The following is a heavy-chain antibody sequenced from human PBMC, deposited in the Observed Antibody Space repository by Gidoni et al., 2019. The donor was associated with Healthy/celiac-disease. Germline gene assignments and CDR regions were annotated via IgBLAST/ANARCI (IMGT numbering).Heavy chain of an antibody. Sequence: QVTLRESGPALVKPTQTLTLTCTFSGFSLSTSGMCVSWIRQPPGKALEWLALIDWDDDKYYSTSLKTRLTISKDTSKNQVVLTMTNMDPVDTATYFCARIRYYYDGSGYLFDYWGQGTLVTVSS. CDR1: GFSLSTSGMC. CDR3: ARIRYYYDGSGYLFDY. V-gene: IGHV2-70*01. D-gene: IGHD3-22*01. CDR2: IDWDDDK. J-gene: IGHJ4*02.